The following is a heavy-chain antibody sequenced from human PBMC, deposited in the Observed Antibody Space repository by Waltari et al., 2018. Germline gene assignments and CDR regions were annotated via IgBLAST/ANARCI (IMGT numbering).Heavy chain of an antibody. CDR3: TRGGNYDFWSHRPFVDP. J-gene: IGHJ5*02. Sequence: QVQLQQWGAGLLKPSETLSLTCSVSGASFSAYYWGWVRHVPGKGLEWIGQIRHPGNTSDTPALQSRVAISIDTSRHRFSLRVFSVTAADTGLYFCTRGGNYDFWSHRPFVDPWGQGTQVTVSS. D-gene: IGHD3-3*01. CDR2: IRHPGNT. V-gene: IGHV4-34*01. CDR1: GASFSAYY.